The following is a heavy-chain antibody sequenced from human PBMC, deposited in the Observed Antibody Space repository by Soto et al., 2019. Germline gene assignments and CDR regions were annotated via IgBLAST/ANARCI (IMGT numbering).Heavy chain of an antibody. Sequence: ASVKVSCKASGYTFTSYGISWARQAPGQGLEWMGWISPYNGNTNYAQKLQGRVTMTTDTSTSTAYMEVRSLRSDDTAVYYCARDHCSSTSCYFDYWGQGTLVTVSS. V-gene: IGHV1-18*01. CDR1: GYTFTSYG. D-gene: IGHD2-2*01. CDR3: ARDHCSSTSCYFDY. CDR2: ISPYNGNT. J-gene: IGHJ4*02.